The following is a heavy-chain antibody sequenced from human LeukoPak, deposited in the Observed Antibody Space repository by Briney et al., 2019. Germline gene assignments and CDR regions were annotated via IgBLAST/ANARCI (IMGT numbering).Heavy chain of an antibody. D-gene: IGHD4-17*01. CDR3: ARDSFRPTVTTFLTYYYYYYGMDV. V-gene: IGHV4-30-4*01. Sequence: SETLSLTCTVSGGSISSGDYYWSWIRQPPGKGLEWIGYIYYSGSTYYNPSLKSRVTISVDTSKNQFSLKLSSVTAADTAVYYCARDSFRPTVTTFLTYYYYYYGMDVWGQGTTVTVSS. J-gene: IGHJ6*02. CDR2: IYYSGST. CDR1: GGSISSGDYY.